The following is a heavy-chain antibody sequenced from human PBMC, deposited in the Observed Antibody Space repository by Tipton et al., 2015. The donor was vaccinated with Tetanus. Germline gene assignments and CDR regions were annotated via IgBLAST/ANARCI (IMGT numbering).Heavy chain of an antibody. V-gene: IGHV5-51*01. CDR3: ARAHCTDGVCNFDF. Sequence: QLVQSGGEVKKPGESLKISCKGSGYIFNNYWIGWVRQKPGKGLEWMGFIYPVDSDTRYSSSFQGQVTISVDKSINTAYLQWSGLKASDASLFYCARAHCTDGVCNFDFWGQGALVTVAS. D-gene: IGHD2-8*01. J-gene: IGHJ4*02. CDR2: IYPVDSDT. CDR1: GYIFNNYW.